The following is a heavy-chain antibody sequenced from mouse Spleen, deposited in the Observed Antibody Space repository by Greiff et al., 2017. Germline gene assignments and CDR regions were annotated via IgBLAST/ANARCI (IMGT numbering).Heavy chain of an antibody. Sequence: VQLQQSGPELVKPGASVKISCKASGYSFTGYYMNWVKQSPEKSLEWIGEINPSTGRTTYNQKFKAKATLTVDKSSSTAYMQLKSLTSEDSAVYYCARRSYYGSWEGMDYWGQGTSVTVSS. CDR1: GYSFTGYY. CDR2: INPSTGRT. CDR3: ARRSYYGSWEGMDY. J-gene: IGHJ4*01. V-gene: IGHV1-42*01. D-gene: IGHD1-1*01.